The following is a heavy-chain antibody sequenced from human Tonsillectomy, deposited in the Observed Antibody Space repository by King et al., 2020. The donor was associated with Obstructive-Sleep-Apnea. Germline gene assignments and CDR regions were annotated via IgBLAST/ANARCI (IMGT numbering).Heavy chain of an antibody. Sequence: DVQLVESGGGLVQPGGSLRLSCSASGFTFSTYVMHWARQAPGKGLEYVSGISTNGGNTYYADSMKGRFTILRDNSKNTLYLQMSSLRAEDTAVYYCVKNLPRVTIFGAFDIWGQGTMVTVSS. CDR1: GFTFSTYV. J-gene: IGHJ3*02. CDR2: ISTNGGNT. D-gene: IGHD3-10*02. V-gene: IGHV3-64D*06. CDR3: VKNLPRVTIFGAFDI.